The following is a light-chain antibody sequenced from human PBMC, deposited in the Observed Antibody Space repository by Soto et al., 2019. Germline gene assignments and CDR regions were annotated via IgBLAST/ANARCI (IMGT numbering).Light chain of an antibody. V-gene: IGLV1-47*01. CDR1: SSNIGSNY. CDR2: RNN. Sequence: QSVLTQPTSASGTPGQRVTISCSGSSSNIGSNYVYWYQQLPGTAPKLRIYRNNQRPSGVPDRFSGSKSGTSASLAISGLLSEDEADYYCAAWDDSLSGRGVFGGGTKLTVL. J-gene: IGLJ2*01. CDR3: AAWDDSLSGRGV.